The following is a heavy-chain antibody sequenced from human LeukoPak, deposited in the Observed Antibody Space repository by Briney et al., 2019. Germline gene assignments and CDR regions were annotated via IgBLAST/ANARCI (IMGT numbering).Heavy chain of an antibody. V-gene: IGHV2-5*01. Sequence: SGPTLVKPTQTLTLTCTFSGFSLSTSGVGVGWIRQPQGKALEWLALIYWNDDKRYSPSLKSRLTITKYTSKNQVVLTMTNMDPVDTATFYCARRRSPSNGDWFDPWGQGTLVTISS. CDR3: ARRRSPSNGDWFDP. J-gene: IGHJ5*02. D-gene: IGHD4-17*01. CDR2: IYWNDDK. CDR1: GFSLSTSGVG.